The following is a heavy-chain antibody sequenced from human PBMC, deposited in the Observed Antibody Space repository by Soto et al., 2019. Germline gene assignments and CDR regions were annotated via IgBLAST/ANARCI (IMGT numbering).Heavy chain of an antibody. CDR2: IYHSGST. CDR3: ARGGPPALGAFDI. Sequence: TLSLTCGVSGGSISSGGYSWSWIRQPPGKGLEWIGYIYHSGSTYYNPSLKSRVTISVDRSKNQFSLKLSSVTAADTAVYYCARGGPPALGAFDIWGQGTMVTVSS. CDR1: GGSISSGGYS. D-gene: IGHD3-16*01. V-gene: IGHV4-30-2*01. J-gene: IGHJ3*02.